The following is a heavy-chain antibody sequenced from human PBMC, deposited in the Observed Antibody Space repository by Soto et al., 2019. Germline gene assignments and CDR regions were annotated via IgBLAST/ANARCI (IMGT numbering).Heavy chain of an antibody. Sequence: QVRLVQSGAEVKKPGSSVKVSCKASGGTFSSYTISWVRQAPGQGLEWMGRIIPILGIANYAQKFQGRVTITADKSTSTAYMELSSLRSEDTAVYYCARDIRVVGATPFDYWGQGTLVTVSS. D-gene: IGHD1-26*01. V-gene: IGHV1-69*08. CDR1: GGTFSSYT. J-gene: IGHJ4*02. CDR3: ARDIRVVGATPFDY. CDR2: IIPILGIA.